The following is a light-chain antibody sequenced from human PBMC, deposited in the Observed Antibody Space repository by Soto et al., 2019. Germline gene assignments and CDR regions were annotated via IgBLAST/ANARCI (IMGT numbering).Light chain of an antibody. CDR1: SRHSSYA. CDR2: LNSDGRH. J-gene: IGLJ2*01. CDR3: QSWGTGILV. V-gene: IGLV4-69*01. Sequence: QSALTQSPSASASLGASVKLTCTLSSRHSSYAIAWHQQQPEQGPRYLMRLNSDGRHPKGDGIPDRFSGSSSGTERYLTISSLQSEDAAEYYGQSWGTGILVFGGGTKVTVL.